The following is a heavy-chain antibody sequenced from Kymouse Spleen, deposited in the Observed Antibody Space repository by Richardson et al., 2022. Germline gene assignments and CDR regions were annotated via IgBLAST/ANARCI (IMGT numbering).Heavy chain of an antibody. CDR1: GGSFSGYY. J-gene: IGHJ5*02. V-gene: IGHV4-34*01. CDR3: AREGTIAGWFDP. Sequence: QVQLQQWGAGLLKPSETLSLTCAVYGGSFSGYYWSWIRQPPGKGLEWIGEINHSGSTNYNPSLKSRVTISVDTSKNQFSLKLSSVTAADTAVYYCAREGTIAGWFDPWGQGTLVTVSS. CDR2: INHSGST. D-gene: IGHD3-9*01.